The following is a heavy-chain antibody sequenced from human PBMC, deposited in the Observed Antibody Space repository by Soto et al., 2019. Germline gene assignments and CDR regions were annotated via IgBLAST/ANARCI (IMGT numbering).Heavy chain of an antibody. D-gene: IGHD3-22*01. CDR1: SGSISTGGYY. CDR3: ARDSSSGPGDYYYGMDV. CDR2: IYYSGST. Sequence: SETLSLTCTVSSGSISTGGYYWSWIRQHPGKGLEWIGYIYYSGSTYYNPSLKSPFTISVDTSKHQFSLKLSYVTAADTAVYYCARDSSSGPGDYYYGMDVWGQGTTVTVSS. V-gene: IGHV4-61*08. J-gene: IGHJ6*02.